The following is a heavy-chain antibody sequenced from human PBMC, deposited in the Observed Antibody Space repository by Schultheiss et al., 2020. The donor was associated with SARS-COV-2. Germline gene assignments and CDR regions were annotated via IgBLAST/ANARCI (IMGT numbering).Heavy chain of an antibody. Sequence: SVKVSCKASGYTFTSYGISWVRQAPGQGLEWMGWIIPIFGTANYAQKFQGRVTMTRDTSTSTVYMELSSLRSEDTAVYYCARVQDYYDSSGYYRAFDIWGQGTMVTVSS. J-gene: IGHJ3*02. V-gene: IGHV1-69*05. CDR3: ARVQDYYDSSGYYRAFDI. CDR1: GYTFTSYG. D-gene: IGHD3-22*01. CDR2: IIPIFGTA.